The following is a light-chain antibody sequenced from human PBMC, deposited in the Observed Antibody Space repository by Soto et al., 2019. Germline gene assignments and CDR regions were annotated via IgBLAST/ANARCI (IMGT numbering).Light chain of an antibody. CDR2: END. J-gene: IGLJ3*02. CDR3: ATWDSTLTVGV. V-gene: IGLV1-51*02. Sequence: QSVLTQPPSVSAAPGPKVTISFSGSSSNIGNDYVAWYLQVPGTAPKLLMYENDKRPSGIPDRFSGSKSGTSATLAITGLQTGDEADYYCATWDSTLTVGVFGGGTKLTV. CDR1: SSNIGNDY.